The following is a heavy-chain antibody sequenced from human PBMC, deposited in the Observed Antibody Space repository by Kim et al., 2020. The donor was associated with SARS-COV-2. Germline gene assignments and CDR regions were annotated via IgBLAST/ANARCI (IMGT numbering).Heavy chain of an antibody. Sequence: NPSLKIRVPISVDTSKNQFSLKLSSVTAADTAVYYCARVLWFGEFGWFDPWGQGTLVTVSS. V-gene: IGHV4-39*07. CDR3: ARVLWFGEFGWFDP. J-gene: IGHJ5*02. D-gene: IGHD3-10*01.